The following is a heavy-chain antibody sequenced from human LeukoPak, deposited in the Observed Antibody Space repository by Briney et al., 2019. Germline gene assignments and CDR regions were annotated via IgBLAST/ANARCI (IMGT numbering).Heavy chain of an antibody. J-gene: IGHJ4*02. V-gene: IGHV3-9*01. D-gene: IGHD6-13*01. Sequence: PGGSLRLSCAASGFTFDDYAMHWVRQAPGKGLEWVSGISWNSGSIAYADSVKGRFTISRDNAKNSLYLQMNSLRAEDTALYYCAKDSSSGWYRDFDYWGQGTLVTVSS. CDR2: ISWNSGSI. CDR3: AKDSSSGWYRDFDY. CDR1: GFTFDDYA.